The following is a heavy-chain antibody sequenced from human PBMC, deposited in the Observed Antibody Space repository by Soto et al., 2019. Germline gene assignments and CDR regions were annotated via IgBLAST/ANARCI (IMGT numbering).Heavy chain of an antibody. CDR2: IYWNDDP. CDR3: EQRTLEYGMDV. Sequence: SGPTLVNPTETLTLTCTFSGFSLNTRGMGVAWIRQPPGRALEWLALIYWNDDPRYSPSLKNRLTITKDTTKNQVVLTMTNMDPVDTATYYCEQRTLEYGMDVWGQGTNVTVSS. J-gene: IGHJ6*02. CDR1: GFSLNTRGMG. V-gene: IGHV2-5*01.